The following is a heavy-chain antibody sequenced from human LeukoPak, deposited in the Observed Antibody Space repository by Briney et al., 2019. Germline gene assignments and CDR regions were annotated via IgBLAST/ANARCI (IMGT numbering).Heavy chain of an antibody. CDR3: AKEGVFVVVPAVYYFDY. D-gene: IGHD2-2*01. CDR1: GFTFSSYS. Sequence: GGSLRLSCAASGFTFSSYSMNWVRQAPGKGLEWVSSISSSSSYIYYADSVKGRFTISRDNAKNSLYLQMNSLRAEDTAVYYCAKEGVFVVVPAVYYFDYWGQGALVTVSS. J-gene: IGHJ4*02. V-gene: IGHV3-21*01. CDR2: ISSSSSYI.